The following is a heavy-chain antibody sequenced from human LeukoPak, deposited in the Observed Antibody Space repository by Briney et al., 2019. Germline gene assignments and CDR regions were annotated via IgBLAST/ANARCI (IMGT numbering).Heavy chain of an antibody. Sequence: GGSLRLSCAASGFTFSSYAMSWVRQAPGKGLEWVSAISGSGGSTYYADSVKGRFTISRDNYENTLFLQMNSLRAEDTAVYSCARDTLWFGELSYFDYWGQGTLVTVSS. CDR3: ARDTLWFGELSYFDY. CDR2: ISGSGGST. CDR1: GFTFSSYA. D-gene: IGHD3-10*01. V-gene: IGHV3-23*01. J-gene: IGHJ4*02.